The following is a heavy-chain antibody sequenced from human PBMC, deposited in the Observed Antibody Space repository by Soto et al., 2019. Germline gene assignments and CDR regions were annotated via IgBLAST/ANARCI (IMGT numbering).Heavy chain of an antibody. Sequence: GGSLRLSCAASGFTFSSYAMSWVRQAPGKGLEWVSAISGSGGSTYYADSVKGRFTISRDNSKNTLYLQMNSLRAEDTAVYYCVQEDWYSSSSVGGFDYWGQGTLVTVSS. CDR2: ISGSGGST. J-gene: IGHJ4*02. CDR1: GFTFSSYA. CDR3: VQEDWYSSSSVGGFDY. D-gene: IGHD6-6*01. V-gene: IGHV3-23*01.